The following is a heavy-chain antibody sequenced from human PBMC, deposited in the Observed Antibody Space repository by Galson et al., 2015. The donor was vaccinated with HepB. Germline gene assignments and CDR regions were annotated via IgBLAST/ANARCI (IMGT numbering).Heavy chain of an antibody. CDR3: ARDANPRTIYYYYYYLDV. CDR1: GYTFAGYY. D-gene: IGHD3-3*01. J-gene: IGHJ6*03. V-gene: IGHV1-2*02. CDR2: INPNNGGT. Sequence: SVKVSCKASGYTFAGYYLHWVRQAPGQGLEWMGWINPNNGGTNYAQKFQGRVPMTRDTSISTVYMELSRLRSDDTAVYYCARDANPRTIYYYYYYLDVWGKGTTVTVSS.